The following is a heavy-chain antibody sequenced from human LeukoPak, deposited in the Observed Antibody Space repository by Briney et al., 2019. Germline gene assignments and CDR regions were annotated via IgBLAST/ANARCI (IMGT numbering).Heavy chain of an antibody. V-gene: IGHV3-7*01. CDR3: ARALEGYYYDSSGYYY. Sequence: GGSLRLSCAASGFTFSSYWMSWVRRAPGKGLEWVANIKQDGSEKYYVDSVKGRFTISRDNAKNSLYLQMNSLRAEDTAVYYCARALEGYYYDSSGYYYWGQGTLVTVSS. CDR2: IKQDGSEK. D-gene: IGHD3-22*01. CDR1: GFTFSSYW. J-gene: IGHJ4*02.